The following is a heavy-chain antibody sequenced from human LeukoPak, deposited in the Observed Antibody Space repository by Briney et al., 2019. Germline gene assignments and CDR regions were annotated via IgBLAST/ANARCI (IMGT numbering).Heavy chain of an antibody. Sequence: GGSLRLSCAASGFIVSNNYMSWVRQAPGKGLEWVSVIYSGDSTYYADSVKGRFTISRDNSKNTLYLQMNSLRAEDTAVYYCARNQDDYPSIAAAGTGALRLYYYGMDVWGQGTTVTVSS. CDR3: ARNQDDYPSIAAAGTGALRLYYYGMDV. CDR1: GFIVSNNY. J-gene: IGHJ6*02. CDR2: IYSGDST. D-gene: IGHD6-13*01. V-gene: IGHV3-66*01.